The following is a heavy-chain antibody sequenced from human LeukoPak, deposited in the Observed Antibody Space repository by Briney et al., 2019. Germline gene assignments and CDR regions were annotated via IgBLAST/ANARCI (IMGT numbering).Heavy chain of an antibody. D-gene: IGHD3-22*01. J-gene: IGHJ4*02. Sequence: GGSLRLSCAVSGLTFSSYWMHWVRQAPGKGLVWVSRINSDGSSTSYADSVKGRFTISRDNAKNTLYLQMNSLRAEDTAVYYCASAHHDTTGYYSSWGQGTLVTVSS. CDR1: GLTFSSYW. CDR2: INSDGSST. V-gene: IGHV3-74*01. CDR3: ASAHHDTTGYYSS.